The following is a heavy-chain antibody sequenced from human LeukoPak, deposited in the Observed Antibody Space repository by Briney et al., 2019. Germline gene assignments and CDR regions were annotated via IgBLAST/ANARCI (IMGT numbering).Heavy chain of an antibody. D-gene: IGHD1-7*01. J-gene: IGHJ4*02. CDR2: IIPIFGTA. CDR1: GGTFSSYA. V-gene: IGHV1-69*13. CDR3: ARGAQLELRAPFDY. Sequence: SVKVSCKASGGTFSSYAISWVRQAPGQGLEWMGGIIPIFGTANYAQKFQGRVTITADESTSTAYMELSSLRSEDTAVYYCARGAQLELRAPFDYWGQGTLVTVSS.